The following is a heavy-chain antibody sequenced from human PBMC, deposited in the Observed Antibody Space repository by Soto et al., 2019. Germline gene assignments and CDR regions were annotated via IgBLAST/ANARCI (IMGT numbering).Heavy chain of an antibody. CDR2: IIPIFGTA. CDR3: ARVPARWLQDAFDI. CDR1: GGTFSSYA. Sequence: RASVKVSCKASGGTFSSYAISWVRQAPGQGLEWMGGIIPIFGTANYAQKFQGRVTITADKSTSTAYMELSSLRSEDTAVYYCARVPARWLQDAFDIWGQGTMVTVSS. D-gene: IGHD5-12*01. V-gene: IGHV1-69*06. J-gene: IGHJ3*02.